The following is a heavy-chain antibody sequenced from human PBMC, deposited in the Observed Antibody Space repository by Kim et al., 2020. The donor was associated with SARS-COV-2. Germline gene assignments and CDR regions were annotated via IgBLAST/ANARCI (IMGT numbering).Heavy chain of an antibody. CDR2: IIPIFGTA. CDR3: ARDHPGRVGLRNGMDV. Sequence: SVKVSCKASGGTFSSYAISWVRQAPGQGLEWMGGIIPIFGTANYAQKFQGRVTITADESTSTAYMELSSLRSEDTAVYYCARDHPGRVGLRNGMDVWGQGTTVTVSS. D-gene: IGHD5-12*01. V-gene: IGHV1-69*13. J-gene: IGHJ6*02. CDR1: GGTFSSYA.